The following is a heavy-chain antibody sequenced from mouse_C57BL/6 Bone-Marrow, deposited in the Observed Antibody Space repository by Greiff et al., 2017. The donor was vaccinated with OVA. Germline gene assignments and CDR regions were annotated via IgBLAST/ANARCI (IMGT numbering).Heavy chain of an antibody. J-gene: IGHJ4*01. Sequence: QVQLQQPGAELVKPGASVKMSCKASGYTFTSYCITWVKQRPGQGLEWIGDIYPGSGSTNYNEKFKSKATLTVDTSSSTAYMQLSSLTSEDSAVYYCARQILRYAMDYWGQGTSVTVSS. CDR1: GYTFTSYC. CDR2: IYPGSGST. D-gene: IGHD1-1*01. CDR3: ARQILRYAMDY. V-gene: IGHV1-55*01.